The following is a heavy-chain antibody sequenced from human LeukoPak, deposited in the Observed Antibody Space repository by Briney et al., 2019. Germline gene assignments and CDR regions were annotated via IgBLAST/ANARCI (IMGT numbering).Heavy chain of an antibody. CDR3: AKPASHIVVVTAIDY. CDR1: GFTFSSYA. Sequence: GGSLRLSCAASGFTFSSYAMSWVRQAPGKGLEWVSAISGSGGSTYYADSVKGRFTISRDSSKNTLYLQMNSLRAEDTAVYYCAKPASHIVVVTAIDYWGQGTLVTVSS. D-gene: IGHD2-21*02. J-gene: IGHJ4*02. V-gene: IGHV3-23*01. CDR2: ISGSGGST.